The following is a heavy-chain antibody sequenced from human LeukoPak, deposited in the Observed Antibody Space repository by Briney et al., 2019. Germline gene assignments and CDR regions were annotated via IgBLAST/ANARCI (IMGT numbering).Heavy chain of an antibody. V-gene: IGHV3-9*01. CDR3: AKGKKMTVAGLFDY. D-gene: IGHD6-19*01. CDR2: ISWNSGGM. CDR1: GFTFDDYA. J-gene: IGHJ4*02. Sequence: GRSLRLSCAASGFTFDDYAMHWVRQAPGKGLEWVSGISWNSGGMGYADSVKGRFTISRDNAKNSLYLQMNSLRADDTALYYCAKGKKMTVAGLFDYWGQGTLVTVSS.